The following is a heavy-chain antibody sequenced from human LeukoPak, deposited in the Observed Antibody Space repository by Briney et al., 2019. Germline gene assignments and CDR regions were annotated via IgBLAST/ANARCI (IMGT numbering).Heavy chain of an antibody. CDR2: MNPNSGNT. CDR1: GYTFTSYG. CDR3: ARAINRYCSSTSCSDFDY. D-gene: IGHD2-2*01. V-gene: IGHV1-8*03. Sequence: ASVKVSCKASGYTFTSYGISWVRQAPGQGLEWMGWMNPNSGNTGYAQKFQGRVTITRNTSISTAYMELSSLRSEDTAVYYCARAINRYCSSTSCSDFDYWGQGTLVTVSS. J-gene: IGHJ4*02.